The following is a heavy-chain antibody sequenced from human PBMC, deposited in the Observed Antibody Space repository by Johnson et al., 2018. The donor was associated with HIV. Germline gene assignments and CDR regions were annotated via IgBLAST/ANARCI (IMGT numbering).Heavy chain of an antibody. Sequence: VQLVESGGGLVQPGRSLRLSCAASGFTFDDYAMNWVRQAPGKGLEWVSGINWNSGSIAYADSVKGRFTISRDNAKKSLYLQMNSLRPEDSALYYCARDTYTHRTTVTESAFDIWVQGTMVTVSS. D-gene: IGHD4-11*01. CDR1: GFTFDDYA. V-gene: IGHV3-9*01. J-gene: IGHJ3*02. CDR3: ARDTYTHRTTVTESAFDI. CDR2: INWNSGSI.